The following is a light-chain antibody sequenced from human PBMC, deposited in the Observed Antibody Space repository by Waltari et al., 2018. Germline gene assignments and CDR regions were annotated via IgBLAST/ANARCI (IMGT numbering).Light chain of an antibody. CDR1: SSNIGSYT. Sequence: QSVLTQPPSASGTPGQRVTISCSGSSSNIGSYTVNWYQQLPGTATKLLIYDNNRRPSGVPDRFSGSKSGTSASLAISGLQSEDEADYYCAAWDDSLNGWVFGGGSKLTVL. CDR3: AAWDDSLNGWV. J-gene: IGLJ3*02. CDR2: DNN. V-gene: IGLV1-44*01.